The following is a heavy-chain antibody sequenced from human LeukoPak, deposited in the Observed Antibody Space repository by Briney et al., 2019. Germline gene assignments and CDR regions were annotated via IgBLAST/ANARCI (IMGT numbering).Heavy chain of an antibody. CDR1: GFTFSSYA. J-gene: IGHJ3*02. V-gene: IGHV3-23*01. CDR2: ISGRGGST. D-gene: IGHD3-10*01. Sequence: GGSLRLSCAASGFTFSSYAMSWVRQAPGKGLEWVSAISGRGGSTYYADSVKGRFTISRDNSKNTPYLQMNSLRAEDTAVYYCAKDYMVRGVTGPFDIWGQGTMASVSS. CDR3: AKDYMVRGVTGPFDI.